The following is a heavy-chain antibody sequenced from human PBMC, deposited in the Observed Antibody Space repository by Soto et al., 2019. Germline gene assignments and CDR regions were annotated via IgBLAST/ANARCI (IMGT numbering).Heavy chain of an antibody. D-gene: IGHD3-10*01. Sequence: PSETLSLTCTVSVGSISSGGYYLSWIRQHPGKGLEWIGYIYYSWSTYYNPSLKSRVTISVDTSKNQFSLKLSSVTAAATAVYYCARRGARGGSGSYFDYWGQGTLVTVS. CDR3: ARRGARGGSGSYFDY. CDR1: VGSISSGGYY. J-gene: IGHJ4*02. CDR2: IYYSWST. V-gene: IGHV4-31*03.